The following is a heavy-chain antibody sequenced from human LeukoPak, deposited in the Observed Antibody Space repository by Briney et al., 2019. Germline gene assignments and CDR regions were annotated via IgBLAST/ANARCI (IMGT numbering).Heavy chain of an antibody. CDR2: ISGSGGST. V-gene: IGHV3-23*01. D-gene: IGHD4-11*01. CDR1: GFTFSSYA. J-gene: IGHJ5*02. CDR3: AKRDYRGWFDP. Sequence: GGSLRLSCAASGFTFSSYATSWVRQAPGKGLEWVSAISGSGGSTYYADSVKGRFTISRDNSKNTLYLQMNSLRAEDKAVYYCAKRDYRGWFDPWGQGTLVTVSS.